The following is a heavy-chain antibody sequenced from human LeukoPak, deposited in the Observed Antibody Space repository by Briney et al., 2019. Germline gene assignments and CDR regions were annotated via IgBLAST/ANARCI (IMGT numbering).Heavy chain of an antibody. J-gene: IGHJ3*02. CDR1: GFTFSSYW. V-gene: IGHV3-74*01. D-gene: IGHD2-15*01. CDR2: INSDGGST. Sequence: PGGSLRLSCAASGFTFSSYWMNWVRQAPGKGLVWVSRINSDGGSTNYADSVKGRFTISRDNAKNTLYLQMNSLRAEDTAVYYCAREGRYCSGGSCYAGAFDIWGQGTMVTVSS. CDR3: AREGRYCSGGSCYAGAFDI.